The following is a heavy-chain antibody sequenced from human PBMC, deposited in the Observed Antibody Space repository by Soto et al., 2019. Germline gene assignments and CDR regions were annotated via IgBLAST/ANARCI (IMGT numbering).Heavy chain of an antibody. Sequence: EVQLVESGGGLVKPGGSLRLSCVASGFTFSTYSMNWVRQAPGKGLEWVSTIGTRSDIYYAESVKGRFTISRDNAKNSLSLQRNSLRVDDTAGYYCAREETAWPLAYGLDVWGQGTAVTVSS. V-gene: IGHV3-21*02. CDR2: IGTRSDI. D-gene: IGHD2-21*02. J-gene: IGHJ6*02. CDR1: GFTFSTYS. CDR3: AREETAWPLAYGLDV.